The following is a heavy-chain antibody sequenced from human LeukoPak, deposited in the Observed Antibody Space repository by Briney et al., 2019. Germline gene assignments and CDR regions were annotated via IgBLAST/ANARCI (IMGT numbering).Heavy chain of an antibody. D-gene: IGHD3-10*01. CDR1: GFTFSSYA. CDR3: VKDRSGGSGTLFPTFDY. CDR2: ISGSGGST. Sequence: GGSLRLSCAASGFTFSSYAMNWVRQAPGRGLEWVSAISGSGGSTYYENSVKGRVTISRDNSENTLYLQMSSLRAEDTAIYYCVKDRSGGSGTLFPTFDYWGQGSLVTVSS. J-gene: IGHJ4*02. V-gene: IGHV3-23*01.